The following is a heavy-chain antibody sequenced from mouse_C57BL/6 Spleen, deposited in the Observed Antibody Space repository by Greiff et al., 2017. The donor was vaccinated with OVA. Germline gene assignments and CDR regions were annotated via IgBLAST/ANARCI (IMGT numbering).Heavy chain of an antibody. V-gene: IGHV1-81*01. D-gene: IGHD2-4*01. Sequence: VQLQQSGAELARPGASVKLSCKASGYTFTSYGISWVKPRTGQGLEWIGEIYPRSGNTYYNEKLQGKATLTADKSSSTAYMALRSLTSEDSAVYFCASPYDYDEGRYFDYWGQGTTLTVSS. J-gene: IGHJ2*01. CDR3: ASPYDYDEGRYFDY. CDR2: IYPRSGNT. CDR1: GYTFTSYG.